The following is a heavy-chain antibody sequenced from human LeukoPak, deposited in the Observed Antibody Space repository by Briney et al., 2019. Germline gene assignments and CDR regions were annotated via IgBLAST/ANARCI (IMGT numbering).Heavy chain of an antibody. CDR3: ARSTGYCSSTSCYRSPHLLEI. J-gene: IGHJ4*02. CDR2: IYTSGST. CDR1: GGSISSYY. V-gene: IGHV4-4*07. D-gene: IGHD2-2*02. Sequence: SETLSLTCTVSGGSISSYYWSWIRQPAGKGLEWIGRIYTSGSTNYNPSLKSRVTMSVDTSKNQFSLKLSSVTAADTAVYYCARSTGYCSSTSCYRSPHLLEIWGQGTLVTVSS.